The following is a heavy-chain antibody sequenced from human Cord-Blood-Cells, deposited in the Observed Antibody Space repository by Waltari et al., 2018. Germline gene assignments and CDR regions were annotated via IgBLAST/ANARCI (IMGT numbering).Heavy chain of an antibody. D-gene: IGHD5-12*01. Sequence: QVQLVESGGGVVQPGRSLRLSCAASGFTFSSYGMHWVRQAPGKGLEWVAVISYDGSNKYYADSVKGRFTISRDNSKNTLYLQMNSLRAEDTAVYYCAKDLGGYDWGNYYYYGMDVWDQGP. CDR2: ISYDGSNK. CDR3: AKDLGGYDWGNYYYYGMDV. CDR1: GFTFSSYG. J-gene: IGHJ6*02. V-gene: IGHV3-30*18.